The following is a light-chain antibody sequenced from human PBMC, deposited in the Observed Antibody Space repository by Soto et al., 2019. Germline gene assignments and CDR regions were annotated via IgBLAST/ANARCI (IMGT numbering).Light chain of an antibody. V-gene: IGKV1-9*01. Sequence: DIQLTQSPSFLSASVGDRVTITCRASQGISSYLAWYQQKPGKAPKLLIYAASTLQSGVPSRFSGSGSGTEFTLTISSLQTEDFATYFCKQLNSYPPWTFGQGTKVEIK. CDR1: QGISSY. J-gene: IGKJ1*01. CDR2: AAS. CDR3: KQLNSYPPWT.